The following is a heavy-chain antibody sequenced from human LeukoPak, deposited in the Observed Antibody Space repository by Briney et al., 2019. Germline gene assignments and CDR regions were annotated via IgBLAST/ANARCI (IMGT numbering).Heavy chain of an antibody. D-gene: IGHD1-14*01. J-gene: IGHJ6*03. CDR3: ARLPEFHTGHSYYYMDV. CDR2: ISYSGNT. Sequence: NTSETLSLTCTVSGDSIINTNYYWGWIRQPPGEGLEWFGSISYSGNTYYNPSLKTRITISVDTSKNQFSLKLRSVTAADTAVYYCARLPEFHTGHSYYYMDVWSKGTTVTVSS. CDR1: GDSIINTNYY. V-gene: IGHV4-39*01.